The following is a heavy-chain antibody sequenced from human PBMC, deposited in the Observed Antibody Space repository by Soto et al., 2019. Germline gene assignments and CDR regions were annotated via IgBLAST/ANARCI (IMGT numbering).Heavy chain of an antibody. V-gene: IGHV4-31*03. D-gene: IGHD3-10*01. Sequence: ASETLSLTCTVSGGSISSGGYYWSWIRQHPGKGLEWIGYIYYSGSTYYNPSLKSRVTISVDTSKNQFSLKLSSVTAADTAVYYCARGTGGPLLWFGESIFNWFDPWGQGTLVTVSS. CDR3: ARGTGGPLLWFGESIFNWFDP. J-gene: IGHJ5*02. CDR1: GGSISSGGYY. CDR2: IYYSGST.